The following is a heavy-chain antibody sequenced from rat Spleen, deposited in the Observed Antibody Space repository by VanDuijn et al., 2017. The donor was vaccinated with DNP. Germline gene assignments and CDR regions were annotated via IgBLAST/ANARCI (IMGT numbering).Heavy chain of an antibody. J-gene: IGHJ2*01. CDR1: GYSITSNY. Sequence: EVQLQESGPGLVKPSQSLSLTCSVTGYSITSNYWGWIRKFPGNKMEWIGHISYSGSTSYNPSLKSRISITRDTSKNQFFLQLNSVTTEDTAIYYCVREAAGIDYWGQGVMVTVSS. CDR3: VREAAGIDY. D-gene: IGHD1-4*01. CDR2: ISYSGST. V-gene: IGHV3-1*01.